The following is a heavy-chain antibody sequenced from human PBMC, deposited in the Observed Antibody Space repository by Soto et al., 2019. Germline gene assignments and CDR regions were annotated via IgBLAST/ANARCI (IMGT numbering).Heavy chain of an antibody. CDR3: ARYQIAAAGSPFDF. V-gene: IGHV3-74*01. CDR2: INSDGSST. Sequence: GGSLRLSCAASGFTFSSYWMHWVRQAPGKGLVWVSRINSDGSSTSYADSVKGRFTISRDNAKNTLYLQMNSLRAEDTAVFYCARYQIAAAGSPFDFWGQGTLVTVSS. D-gene: IGHD6-13*01. J-gene: IGHJ4*02. CDR1: GFTFSSYW.